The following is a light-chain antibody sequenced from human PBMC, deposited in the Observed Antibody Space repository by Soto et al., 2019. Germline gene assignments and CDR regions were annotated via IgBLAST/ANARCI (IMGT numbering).Light chain of an antibody. Sequence: EIVMTQSPATLSVSPGERATLSCRASQSVSSNLAWYQQKPGQAPRLLIYGASTIATGIPARFSGSGSWTEFTLTISSLLSEDFAVYYCQQYNNWRWTFGQGTKVEIK. CDR2: GAS. V-gene: IGKV3-15*01. CDR1: QSVSSN. CDR3: QQYNNWRWT. J-gene: IGKJ1*01.